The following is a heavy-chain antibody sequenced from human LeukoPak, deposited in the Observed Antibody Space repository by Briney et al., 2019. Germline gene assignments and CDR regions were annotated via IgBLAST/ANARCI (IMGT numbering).Heavy chain of an antibody. Sequence: SETLSLTCTVSGGSISSSSYYWGWIRQPPGKGLEWIGSIYYSGSTYYNPSLKSRVTISVDTSKNQFSLKLSSVTAADTAVYYCARQWLVHPPPFPENWFDPWGQGTLVTVSS. V-gene: IGHV4-39*07. CDR1: GGSISSSSYY. D-gene: IGHD6-19*01. CDR2: IYYSGST. CDR3: ARQWLVHPPPFPENWFDP. J-gene: IGHJ5*02.